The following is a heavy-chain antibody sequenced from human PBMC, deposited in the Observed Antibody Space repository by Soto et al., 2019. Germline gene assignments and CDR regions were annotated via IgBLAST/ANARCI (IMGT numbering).Heavy chain of an antibody. CDR3: AKDQSGAADI. Sequence: PSETLFLTCSVSGASIRTYWWSWSRQTAGKGLEWIGHMYTNGRTNYIPCLKSRITMSVDTSKNQFSLNLKFVTAADTAVYFCAKDQSGAADIWGQGT. J-gene: IGHJ3*02. CDR2: MYTNGRT. D-gene: IGHD7-27*01. CDR1: GASIRTYW. V-gene: IGHV4-4*07.